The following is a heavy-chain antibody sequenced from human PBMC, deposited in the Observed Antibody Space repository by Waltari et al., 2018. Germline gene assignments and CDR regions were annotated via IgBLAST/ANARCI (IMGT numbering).Heavy chain of an antibody. Sequence: EVQVVESGGGLVQPGRSLRLSCATSGFTFGDYSMTWVRQAPGKGVECVAFVTSKPYGEATEYAASVKGRFTVSRDDAEGIAYLQMNGLKPEDTAVYYCSRVSVFAFDVWGRGTMVTVSS. CDR3: SRVSVFAFDV. CDR2: VTSKPYGEAT. CDR1: GFTFGDYS. V-gene: IGHV3-49*04. J-gene: IGHJ3*01.